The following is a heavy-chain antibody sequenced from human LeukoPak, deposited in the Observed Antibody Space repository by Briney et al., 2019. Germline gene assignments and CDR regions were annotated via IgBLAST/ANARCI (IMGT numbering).Heavy chain of an antibody. CDR2: ISSSSSYI. Sequence: PGGSLRLSCAASGFTFSSYSMNWVRQAPGKGREGVSSISSSSSYIYYADSVQGRFTISRDNAKNSLYLQMNSLRAEDTAVYYCARDLSFIDYDILTGYYHFDYWGQGTLVTVSS. V-gene: IGHV3-21*01. CDR3: ARDLSFIDYDILTGYYHFDY. J-gene: IGHJ4*02. CDR1: GFTFSSYS. D-gene: IGHD3-9*01.